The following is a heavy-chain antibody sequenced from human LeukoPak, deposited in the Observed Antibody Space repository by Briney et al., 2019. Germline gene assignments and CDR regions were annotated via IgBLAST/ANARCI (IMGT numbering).Heavy chain of an antibody. V-gene: IGHV3-11*06. CDR3: ARDPYCGGSCYSNYFDY. D-gene: IGHD2-15*01. J-gene: IGHJ4*02. Sequence: GGSLRLSCAVSGFTFSDYWMTWIRQAPGKGLEWISYISSSSSYTNYADSVKGRFTISRDNAKNSLYLQMNTLRAEDTAVYYCARDPYCGGSCYSNYFDYWGQGTLVTVSS. CDR2: ISSSSSYT. CDR1: GFTFSDYW.